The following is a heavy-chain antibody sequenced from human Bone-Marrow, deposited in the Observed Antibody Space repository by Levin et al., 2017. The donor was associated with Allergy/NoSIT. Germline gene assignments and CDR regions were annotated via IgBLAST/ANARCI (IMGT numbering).Heavy chain of an antibody. V-gene: IGHV3-48*02. CDR2: ISSSSSTI. Sequence: KGLDWVSYISSSSSTIYYADSVKGRFTISRDNAKNSLYLQMNSLRDEDTAVYYCARDPGSSGYYPDYWGQGTLVTVSS. J-gene: IGHJ4*02. CDR3: ARDPGSSGYYPDY. D-gene: IGHD3-22*01.